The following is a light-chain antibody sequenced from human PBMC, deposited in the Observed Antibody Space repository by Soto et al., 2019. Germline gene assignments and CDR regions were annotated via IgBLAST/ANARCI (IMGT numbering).Light chain of an antibody. J-gene: IGLJ2*01. V-gene: IGLV2-8*01. CDR1: SSDDGCYNY. Sequence: QSALTQPPSASGSPGQSVTISCTGTSSDDGCYNYVSWYQQHPGKAAKLMIYAVTKRPSVVPDRFSGSKSGNTASLTVFGLQAEDDADYYCSSYADSSTRLVFGGGTKLTVL. CDR3: SSYADSSTRLV. CDR2: AVT.